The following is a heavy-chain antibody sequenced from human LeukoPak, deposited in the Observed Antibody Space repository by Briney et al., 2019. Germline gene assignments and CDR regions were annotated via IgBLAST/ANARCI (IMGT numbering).Heavy chain of an antibody. CDR2: IYYSGST. J-gene: IGHJ4*02. CDR1: GGSISSYY. D-gene: IGHD2-15*01. CDR3: TRVGVEAAEFDY. V-gene: IGHV4-59*12. Sequence: ASETLSLTCTVSGGSISSYYWSWIRQPPGKGLEWIGYIYYSGSTNYNPSLKSRVTLSIDKSQNQFSLKLNSVTAADTAVYYCTRVGVEAAEFDYWGQGTLVTVSS.